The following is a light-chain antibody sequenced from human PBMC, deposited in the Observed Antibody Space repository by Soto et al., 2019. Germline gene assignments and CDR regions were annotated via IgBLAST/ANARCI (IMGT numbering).Light chain of an antibody. J-gene: IGLJ1*01. CDR1: SSNIGSNY. Sequence: QSVLTQPHSASGTPGQRVTISCSGSSSNIGSNYVYWYQQLPGTAPKLLIYRNNQRPSGVPDRFSGSKSGTSASLAISGLRSEDGADYYCAAWDDSLSGYVFGTGTKLTVL. CDR3: AAWDDSLSGYV. V-gene: IGLV1-47*01. CDR2: RNN.